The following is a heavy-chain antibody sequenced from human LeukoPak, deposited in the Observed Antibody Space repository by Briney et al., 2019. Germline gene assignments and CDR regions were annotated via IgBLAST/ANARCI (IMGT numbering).Heavy chain of an antibody. CDR2: MNHSGST. D-gene: IGHD6-13*01. CDR3: ARYLGIAAAGTDSFDI. CDR1: GGSFSGYY. Sequence: SETLSLTCAVYGGSFSGYYWSWVRQPPGKGLEWIGEMNHSGSTHYNPSLKSRVTISVDTSKNQFSLRLSSVTAADTAVYYCARYLGIAAAGTDSFDIWGQGTMVTVSS. J-gene: IGHJ3*02. V-gene: IGHV4-34*01.